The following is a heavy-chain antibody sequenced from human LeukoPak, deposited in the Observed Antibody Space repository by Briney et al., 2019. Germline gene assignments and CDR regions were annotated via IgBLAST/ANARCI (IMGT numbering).Heavy chain of an antibody. CDR3: ARERYFDTLGYFDY. D-gene: IGHD3-9*01. J-gene: IGHJ4*02. Sequence: GSLRLSCAASGFTFSSYSMNWVRQAPGKGLEWVSYISSSSSTIYYADSVKGRFTISRDNAKNSLYLQMNSLRAEDTAVYYCARERYFDTLGYFDYWGQGTLVTVSS. CDR1: GFTFSSYS. CDR2: ISSSSSTI. V-gene: IGHV3-48*01.